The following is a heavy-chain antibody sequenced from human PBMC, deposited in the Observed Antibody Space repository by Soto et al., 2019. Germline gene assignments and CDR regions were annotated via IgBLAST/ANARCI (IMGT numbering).Heavy chain of an antibody. Sequence: EVQLVESGGGLVQPGGSLRLSCAASGFTFSSYSMNWVRQAPGKGLEWVSYISSSSSTIYYADSVKGRFTSSRDNAKNSLYLQMNSLRAEDTAVYYCARDKYEVQLERLIFDIWVQGTMVTVSS. J-gene: IGHJ3*02. CDR3: ARDKYEVQLERLIFDI. CDR1: GFTFSSYS. V-gene: IGHV3-48*01. D-gene: IGHD1-1*01. CDR2: ISSSSSTI.